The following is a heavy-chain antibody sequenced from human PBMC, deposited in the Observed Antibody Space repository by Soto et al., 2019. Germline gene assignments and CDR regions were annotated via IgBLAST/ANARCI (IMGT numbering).Heavy chain of an antibody. J-gene: IGHJ6*02. Sequence: QVQLVESGGGVVQPGRSLRLSCAASGFTFSNNGMHWVRQAPGKGLEWVAVIWYDGVNKYYADSVKGRFIISRDNSKNTVYLQMNSLRAADTAVYYCERDRVQMVDGLDVWGQGTTVTVSS. CDR2: IWYDGVNK. CDR1: GFTFSNNG. D-gene: IGHD2-15*01. CDR3: ERDRVQMVDGLDV. V-gene: IGHV3-33*01.